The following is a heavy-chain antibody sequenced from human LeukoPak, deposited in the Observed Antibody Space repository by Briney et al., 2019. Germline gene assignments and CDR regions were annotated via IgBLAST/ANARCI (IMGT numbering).Heavy chain of an antibody. CDR3: ARDFKWFGESYHYYYMDV. Sequence: SETLSLTCTVSGGSISSYYWSWIRQPAGKGLELIGRIYTSGSTNYNPSLKSRVTMSVDTSKNQFSLKLSSVTAADTAVYYCARDFKWFGESYHYYYMDVWGKGTTVTVSS. J-gene: IGHJ6*03. V-gene: IGHV4-4*07. CDR2: IYTSGST. D-gene: IGHD3-10*01. CDR1: GGSISSYY.